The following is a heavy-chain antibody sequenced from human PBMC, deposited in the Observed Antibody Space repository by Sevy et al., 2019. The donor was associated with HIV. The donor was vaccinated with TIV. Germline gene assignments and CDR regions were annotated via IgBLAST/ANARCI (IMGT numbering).Heavy chain of an antibody. V-gene: IGHV1-69*06. D-gene: IGHD3-22*01. CDR2: IIPIFGTA. CDR3: ARGEDYYDSSGYYLRDAFDI. CDR1: GGTFSSYA. Sequence: ASVKVSCKASGGTFSSYAISWVRQAPGQGLEWMGGIIPIFGTANYAQKFQGRVTITADKSTSTAYMELSSLRSEDTAVYYCARGEDYYDSSGYYLRDAFDIRGQGTMVTVSS. J-gene: IGHJ3*02.